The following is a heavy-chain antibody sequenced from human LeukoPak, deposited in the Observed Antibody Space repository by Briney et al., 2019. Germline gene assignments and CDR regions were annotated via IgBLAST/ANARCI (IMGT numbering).Heavy chain of an antibody. CDR2: ISSGGNTK. CDR1: GFSFSSYE. D-gene: IGHD2-8*01. CDR3: ARDTVNGPFVISLDY. J-gene: IGHJ4*02. Sequence: PGGSLRLSCAASGFSFSSYEMNWGRQAPGKALEWVSHISSGGNTKYYVDSVRGRFSMSRDNAKNLLFLQMNSLRAEDTAVYYCARDTVNGPFVISLDYWGQGALVTVSS. V-gene: IGHV3-48*03.